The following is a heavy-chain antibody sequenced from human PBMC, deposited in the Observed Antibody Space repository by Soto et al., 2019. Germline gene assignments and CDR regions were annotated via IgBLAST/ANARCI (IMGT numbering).Heavy chain of an antibody. CDR2: LDYSGTT. J-gene: IGHJ4*02. CDR1: GGSISSYY. Sequence: QVQLQESGPGLVKPSETLSLICTVSGGSISSYYWNWIRQSPGKGLEWIASLDYSGTTNYKPSLKSRITTSVDPSKKQFSLKMRSVTAADTAVYYCARDSFPPYSSSSKGFDYWGQGSLVTVST. V-gene: IGHV4-59*01. D-gene: IGHD6-6*01. CDR3: ARDSFPPYSSSSKGFDY.